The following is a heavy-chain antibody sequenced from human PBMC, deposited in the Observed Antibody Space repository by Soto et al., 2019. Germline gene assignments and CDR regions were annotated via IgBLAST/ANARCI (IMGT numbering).Heavy chain of an antibody. CDR1: GGTFSSYA. D-gene: IGHD3-3*01. CDR3: ASSGYYDFGSGYPGYYFDY. CDR2: IIPIFGTA. J-gene: IGHJ4*02. V-gene: IGHV1-69*13. Sequence: SVKVSCKASGGTFSSYAISWVRQAPGQGLEWMGGIIPIFGTANYAQKFQGRVTITADESTSTAYMEMSSLRSEDTAVYYCASSGYYDFGSGYPGYYFDYGGQGTLVTVSS.